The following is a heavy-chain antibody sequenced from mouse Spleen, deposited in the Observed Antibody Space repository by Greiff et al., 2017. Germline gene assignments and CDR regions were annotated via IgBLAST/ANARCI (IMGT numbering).Heavy chain of an antibody. D-gene: IGHD2-10*02. CDR1: GFTFSNYA. Sequence: EVKLVESGGGLVKLGGSLKLSCTASGFTFSNYAMSWVRQTPEKRLEWVATISSGGGNTYYPDSVKGRFTVSRDNAKNILFLQMSSLKSEDTAMYFCTSPSMITTLYFDYWGQGTSLTVSS. V-gene: IGHV5-9*04. J-gene: IGHJ2*02. CDR3: TSPSMITTLYFDY. CDR2: ISSGGGNT.